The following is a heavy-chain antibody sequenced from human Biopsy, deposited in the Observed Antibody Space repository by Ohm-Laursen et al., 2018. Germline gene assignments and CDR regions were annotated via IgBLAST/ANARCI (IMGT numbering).Heavy chain of an antibody. Sequence: SLRLSCAASGFRFDDYAMQWVRHAPGKGLEWVSGISWSSCTIGYADSVKGRFTVSKDNAKNSLFLQMNSLRVEDTALYYGIKYVYTSVCWDWSDSWGQGTLVTASS. CDR2: ISWSSCTI. J-gene: IGHJ4*02. CDR3: IKYVYTSVCWDWSDS. V-gene: IGHV3-9*01. D-gene: IGHD5/OR15-5a*01. CDR1: GFRFDDYA.